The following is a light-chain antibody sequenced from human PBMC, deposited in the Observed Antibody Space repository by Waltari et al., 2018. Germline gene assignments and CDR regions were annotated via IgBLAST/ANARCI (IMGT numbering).Light chain of an antibody. CDR2: GAS. J-gene: IGKJ2*01. Sequence: EMAMTQSPATLSVSPGERATLSCRASQSVNSNLAWYQQKPGQAPRLLIYGASTRATGIPARVSGSGSGTEFTLTISSLQSEDFAVYYCQQYNNWPPFTFGQGTKLEIK. V-gene: IGKV3-15*01. CDR3: QQYNNWPPFT. CDR1: QSVNSN.